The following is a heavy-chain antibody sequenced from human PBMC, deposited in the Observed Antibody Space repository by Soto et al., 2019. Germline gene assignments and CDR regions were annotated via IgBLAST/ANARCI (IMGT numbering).Heavy chain of an antibody. Sequence: PSETLSLTCTVSGGSISSYYWSWIRQPPGKGLEWIGYIYYSGSTNYNPSLKSRVTISVDTSKNQFSLKLSSVTAADTAVYYCARAKVYYGSGSYPADYWGQGTLVTVSS. D-gene: IGHD3-10*01. CDR2: IYYSGST. CDR3: ARAKVYYGSGSYPADY. J-gene: IGHJ4*02. CDR1: GGSISSYY. V-gene: IGHV4-59*01.